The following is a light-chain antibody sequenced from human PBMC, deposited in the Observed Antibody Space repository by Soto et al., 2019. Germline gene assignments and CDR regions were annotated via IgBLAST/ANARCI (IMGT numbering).Light chain of an antibody. CDR1: SSNIGAGYD. V-gene: IGLV1-40*01. J-gene: IGLJ3*02. CDR3: HSYDSSLSGSV. CDR2: GNS. Sequence: QAVVTQPPSVSGAPGQRVTISCTGSSSNIGAGYDVHWYQQLPGTVPKLLIYGNSNRPSGVPDRFSGSKSGTSAPLAITGLQAEDEADYYCHSYDSSLSGSVFGGGTKLTVL.